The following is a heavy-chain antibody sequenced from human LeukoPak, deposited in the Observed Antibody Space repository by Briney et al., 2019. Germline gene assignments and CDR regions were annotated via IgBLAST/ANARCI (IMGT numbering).Heavy chain of an antibody. D-gene: IGHD5-18*01. CDR2: IYPGDSDT. J-gene: IGHJ3*02. Sequence: GESLKISCKGSGYSFTSYWIGWVRQMPGKGLEWMVIIYPGDSDTRYSPSFQGQVTILADKSISTAYLQWSSLKASDTAMYYCARHDEYSYGPLYIWGQGTMVTVSS. CDR3: ARHDEYSYGPLYI. CDR1: GYSFTSYW. V-gene: IGHV5-51*01.